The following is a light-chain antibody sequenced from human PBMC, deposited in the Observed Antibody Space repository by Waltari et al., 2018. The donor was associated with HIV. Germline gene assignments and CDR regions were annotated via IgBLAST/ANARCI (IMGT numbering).Light chain of an antibody. CDR1: QDISDF. Sequence: DIQLTQSPSFLSASVGDRVTVACRASQDISDFLAWYQQKPGTAPRLLIYDASALYSGVPSRCRGSGSGTEFTLTISSLQPEDFASYYCQQLHTFPLTCGGGTKV. CDR2: DAS. CDR3: QQLHTFPLT. J-gene: IGKJ4*01. V-gene: IGKV1-9*01.